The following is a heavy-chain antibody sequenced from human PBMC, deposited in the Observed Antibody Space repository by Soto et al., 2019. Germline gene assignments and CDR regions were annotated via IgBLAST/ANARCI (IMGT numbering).Heavy chain of an antibody. J-gene: IGHJ4*01. CDR3: ARDATLRH. Sequence: PSETLSLTCTVSGDSMDSFYWNWIRQPPGKGLEWIGNIYYTGSTIYNPSLKSRVSISIDTSKNQFSLQLSSVTAADTAIYYCARDATLRHWDHGTLVTVSS. V-gene: IGHV4-59*01. CDR2: IYYTGST. D-gene: IGHD2-15*01. CDR1: GDSMDSFY.